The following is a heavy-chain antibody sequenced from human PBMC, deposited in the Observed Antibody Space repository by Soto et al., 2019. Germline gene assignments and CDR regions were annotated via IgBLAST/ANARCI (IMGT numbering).Heavy chain of an antibody. CDR2: IRSKAYGGTT. J-gene: IGHJ1*01. CDR3: TRKSSGYYSHFQH. Sequence: PGGSLRLSCTASGFTFGDYAMSWVRQAPGKGLEWVGFIRSKAYGGTTEYAASVKGRFTISRDDSKCIAYLQMNSLKTEDTAVYYCTRKSSGYYSHFQHWGQGTLVTVSS. CDR1: GFTFGDYA. V-gene: IGHV3-49*04. D-gene: IGHD3-22*01.